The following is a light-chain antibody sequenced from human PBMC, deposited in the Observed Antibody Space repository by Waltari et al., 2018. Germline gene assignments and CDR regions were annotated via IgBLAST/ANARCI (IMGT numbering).Light chain of an antibody. J-gene: IGKJ1*01. CDR1: QSIGNNY. CDR3: QQAATVPWT. Sequence: VLTQSPGTLSLSPGETATLSCRASQSIGNNYLAWYQQKPGQAPRLLIRGTSSWDTGTSDRFRGSGSGTDFTLTISSLEPEDFAVYFCQQAATVPWTFGQGTKVEIK. CDR2: GTS. V-gene: IGKV3-20*01.